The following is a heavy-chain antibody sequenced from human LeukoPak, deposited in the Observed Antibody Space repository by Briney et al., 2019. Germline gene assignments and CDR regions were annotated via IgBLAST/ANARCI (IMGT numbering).Heavy chain of an antibody. D-gene: IGHD2-15*01. V-gene: IGHV4-39*01. CDR3: ARHRRYCSGGSCETYGMDV. Sequence: PSETLSLTCTVPGGSISSSSYYWGWIRQPPGKGLEWIGSIYYSGSTYYNPSLKSRVTISVDTSKNQFSLKLSSVTAADTAVYYCARHRRYCSGGSCETYGMDVWGQGTTVTVSS. CDR2: IYYSGST. J-gene: IGHJ6*02. CDR1: GGSISSSSYY.